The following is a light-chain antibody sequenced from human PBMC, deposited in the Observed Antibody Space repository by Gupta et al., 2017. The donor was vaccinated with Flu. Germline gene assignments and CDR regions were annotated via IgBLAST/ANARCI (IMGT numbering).Light chain of an antibody. CDR1: QTILYNSSYTDY. V-gene: IGKV4-1*01. J-gene: IGKJ4*02. Sequence: VSLGETATITCKSSQTILYNSSYTDYKAWYQHKGRTPRKLLNYWASTRESGVPERISSSGSGTDITLTISRVEAEDVAVYYSQESDRTPTFGGGTKVEIK. CDR2: WAS. CDR3: QESDRTPT.